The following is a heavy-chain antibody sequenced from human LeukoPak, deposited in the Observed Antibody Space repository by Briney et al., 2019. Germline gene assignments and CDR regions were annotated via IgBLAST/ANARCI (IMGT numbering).Heavy chain of an antibody. CDR3: ARRNVGGDYVGFDY. Sequence: GASVKVSCKASGGTFSSYAISWVRQAPGQGLEWMGGIIPIFGTANYAQKFQGRVTITADESTSTAYMELSSLRSEDTAVYYCARRNVGGDYVGFDYWGQGTLVTVSS. CDR1: GGTFSSYA. D-gene: IGHD4-17*01. CDR2: IIPIFGTA. V-gene: IGHV1-69*13. J-gene: IGHJ4*02.